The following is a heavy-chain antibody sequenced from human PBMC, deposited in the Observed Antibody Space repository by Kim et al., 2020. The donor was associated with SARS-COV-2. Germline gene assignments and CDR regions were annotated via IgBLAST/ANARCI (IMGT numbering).Heavy chain of an antibody. Sequence: GGSLRLSCAASGFTFSSYAMSWVRQAPGKGLEWVSAISGSGGRTYYADSVKGRFTISRDNSKNTLYLQMNSLRAEDTAVYYCAKRQHFGVIIRREAYGMDVWGQGTTVTVSS. V-gene: IGHV3-23*01. CDR3: AKRQHFGVIIRREAYGMDV. CDR1: GFTFSSYA. CDR2: ISGSGGRT. D-gene: IGHD3-10*01. J-gene: IGHJ6*02.